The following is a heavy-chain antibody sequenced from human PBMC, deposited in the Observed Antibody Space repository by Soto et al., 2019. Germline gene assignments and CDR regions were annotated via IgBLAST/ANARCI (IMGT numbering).Heavy chain of an antibody. CDR2: TYYRSKWYN. CDR1: GDSVSSSDAA. Sequence: QLQQSGPGLLKPSQTLSLTCAVSGDSVSSSDAAWNWIRQSPSRGLEWLGRTYYRSKWYNDYAVSVKSRITINPDTSNNQFSLQLNSVTPEDTAVYYCARGAYNSVWSWCQGTLVTVSS. D-gene: IGHD6-19*01. J-gene: IGHJ4*02. CDR3: ARGAYNSVWS. V-gene: IGHV6-1*01.